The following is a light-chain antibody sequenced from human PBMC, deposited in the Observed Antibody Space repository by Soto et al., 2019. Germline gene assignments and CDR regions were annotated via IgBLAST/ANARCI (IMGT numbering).Light chain of an antibody. CDR2: AAS. CDR3: QQSDSTPYT. V-gene: IGKV1-39*01. CDR1: QSISSY. J-gene: IGKJ2*01. Sequence: DIQMTQSPSSLSTSVGDRVTITCRASQSISSYLNWYQQKPGKAPKLLIYAASSLQTGVPSRFSGTGSGTDFTLTISSLQREDFATYYCQQSDSTPYTFGQGTKLEI.